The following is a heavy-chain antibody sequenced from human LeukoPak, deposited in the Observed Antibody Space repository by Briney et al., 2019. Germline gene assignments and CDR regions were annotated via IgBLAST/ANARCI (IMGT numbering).Heavy chain of an antibody. CDR3: ARDPDWYCSGGSCYPSA. CDR2: IYYSGST. D-gene: IGHD2-15*01. J-gene: IGHJ5*02. Sequence: PSETLSLTCTVSGGSISSGGYYWSWIRQHPGKGLEWIGYIYYSGSTYYNPSLKSRVTISVDTSKNQFSLKLSSVTAADTAVYYCARDPDWYCSGGSCYPSAWGQGTLVTVSS. CDR1: GGSISSGGYY. V-gene: IGHV4-30-4*08.